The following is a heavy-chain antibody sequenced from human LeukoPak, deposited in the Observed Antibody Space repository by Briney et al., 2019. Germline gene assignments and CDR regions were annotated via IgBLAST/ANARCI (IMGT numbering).Heavy chain of an antibody. CDR1: GYTFTSYG. CDR2: IIPILGIA. V-gene: IGHV1-69*04. CDR3: ASVSSSSRLNYSDYTVLDY. D-gene: IGHD6-6*01. Sequence: GASVKVSCKASGYTFTSYGISWVRQAPGQGLEWMGRIIPILGIANYAQKFQGRVTITADKSTSTAYMELSSLRSEDAAVYYCASVSSSSRLNYSDYTVLDYWGQGTLVTVSS. J-gene: IGHJ4*02.